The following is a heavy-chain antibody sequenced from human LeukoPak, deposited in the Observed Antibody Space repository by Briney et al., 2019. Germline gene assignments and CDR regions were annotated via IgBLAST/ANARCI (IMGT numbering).Heavy chain of an antibody. D-gene: IGHD3-22*01. V-gene: IGHV1-8*02. CDR3: ARDSGTVVDPYFDY. CDR1: GYTFTGYY. CDR2: INPNSGNT. J-gene: IGHJ4*02. Sequence: ASVKVSCKASGYTFTGYYMHWVRQAPGQGLEWMGWINPNSGNTGYAQKFQGRVTMTRNTSISTAYMELSSLRSEDMAVYYCARDSGTVVDPYFDYWGQGTLVTVSS.